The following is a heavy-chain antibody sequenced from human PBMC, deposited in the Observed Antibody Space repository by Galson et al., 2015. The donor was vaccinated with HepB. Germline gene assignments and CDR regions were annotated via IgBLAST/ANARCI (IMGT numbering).Heavy chain of an antibody. V-gene: IGHV1-2*06. Sequence: SVKVSCKASGYSFAGYQIHWVRQAPGQGLEWMGRIYPHSGGTSYAQKFQGRVTMTRDTSIGTAYMELSSLKSDDTAFYYCARVAYDTSEFPVAFFDRWGQGTLVTVSP. CDR1: GYSFAGYQ. D-gene: IGHD3-22*01. J-gene: IGHJ4*02. CDR2: IYPHSGGT. CDR3: ARVAYDTSEFPVAFFDR.